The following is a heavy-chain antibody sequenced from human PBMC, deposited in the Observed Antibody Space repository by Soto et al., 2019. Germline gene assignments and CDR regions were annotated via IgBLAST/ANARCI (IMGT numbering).Heavy chain of an antibody. D-gene: IGHD6-19*01. V-gene: IGHV4-4*02. CDR2: IHQSGIS. J-gene: IGHJ4*02. CDR3: ARSFGWYAFDQ. CDR1: SASIDNN. Sequence: QMQLLESGPGLVKPSETLSLTCAVSSASIDNNWNWVRQPPGKGLEWIGEIHQSGISYKNPSLKRRVTTSVNKSKNQFSLNLSSVTAADTAVYFCARSFGWYAFDQWGQGTRVTVSS.